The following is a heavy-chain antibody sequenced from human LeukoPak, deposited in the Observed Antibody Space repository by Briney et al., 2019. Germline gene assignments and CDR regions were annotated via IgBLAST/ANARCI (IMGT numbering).Heavy chain of an antibody. CDR1: GFIFTDYW. V-gene: IGHV3-7*01. D-gene: IGHD5-12*01. J-gene: IGHJ4*02. CDR2: INPDGNQK. Sequence: PGGSLRLSCAASGFIFTDYWASWVRQSPGKGLDWVAHINPDGNQKDYVDSVTGRFSVSRDTAKNSLSLQMNSLGDEDTAVYYCARELLRGYELDYWGQGTLVTVSS. CDR3: ARELLRGYELDY.